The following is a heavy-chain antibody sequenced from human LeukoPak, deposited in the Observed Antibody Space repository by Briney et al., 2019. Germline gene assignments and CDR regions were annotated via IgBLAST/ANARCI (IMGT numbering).Heavy chain of an antibody. CDR2: IHYTGGT. V-gene: IGHV4-59*01. J-gene: IGHJ4*02. D-gene: IGHD4-11*01. CDR1: GVSITNYS. Sequence: SETLSLTCTVSGVSITNYSWSWIRQPPGKGLEWIGYIHYTGGTNYNPSLRSRVTMSVDTSKNQFSLKLSFVTAADTAVYYCARGTVTTGYFDYWGQGTLVTVSS. CDR3: ARGTVTTGYFDY.